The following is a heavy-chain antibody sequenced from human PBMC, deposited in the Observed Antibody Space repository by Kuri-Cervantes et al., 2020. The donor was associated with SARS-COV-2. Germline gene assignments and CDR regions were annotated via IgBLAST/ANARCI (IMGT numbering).Heavy chain of an antibody. Sequence: GESLKISCATSGFTVSRDYMGWARQAPGKGLEWVAATSYNGKENYYGDSVKGRFTISRDNSKNTLYLEMDSLRTDDTAVYFCAKTSKSASSWFGHFDYWGQGSLVTVSS. CDR3: AKTSKSASSWFGHFDY. J-gene: IGHJ4*02. V-gene: IGHV3-30*18. CDR2: TSYNGKEN. CDR1: GFTVSRDY. D-gene: IGHD6-13*01.